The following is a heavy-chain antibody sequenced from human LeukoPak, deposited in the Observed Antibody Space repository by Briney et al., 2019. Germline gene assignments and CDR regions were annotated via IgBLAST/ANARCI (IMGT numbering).Heavy chain of an antibody. CDR3: ASLRRTGNWFDP. Sequence: GGSLRLSCAASGFTVSSNYMSWVRQAPGKGLEWVSVIYSGGSTYYADSVKGRFTISRDNSKNTLYLQMNNLRDEDTAVYYCASLRRTGNWFDPWGQGTLVTVSS. V-gene: IGHV3-53*01. CDR1: GFTVSSNY. J-gene: IGHJ5*02. CDR2: IYSGGST.